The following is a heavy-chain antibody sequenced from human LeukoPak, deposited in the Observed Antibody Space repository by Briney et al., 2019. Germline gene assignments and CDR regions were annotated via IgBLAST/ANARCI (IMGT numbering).Heavy chain of an antibody. CDR3: AKSWVGPLDY. Sequence: GGSLRLSCAASGFTFSSYAMSWVRQAPGKGLEWVSAISGSGGSTYYADSVKVRFTISRDNSKNTLYLQMNSLRVEDTAVYYCAKSWVGPLDYWGQGTLVTVSS. V-gene: IGHV3-23*01. CDR2: ISGSGGST. D-gene: IGHD6-13*01. J-gene: IGHJ4*02. CDR1: GFTFSSYA.